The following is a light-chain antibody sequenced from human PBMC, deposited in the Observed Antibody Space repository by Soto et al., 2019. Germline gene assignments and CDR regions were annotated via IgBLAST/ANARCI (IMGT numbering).Light chain of an antibody. Sequence: QSALTQPPSASGSPGQSVTISCTGTSSDVGGYNSVSWYQQHPDKAPKLMIYEVNKRPSGVPDRFSGSKSGNTASLTVSGLQAEDEADYYCSSYAGSNTDYVFGSGTKLTVL. CDR2: EVN. V-gene: IGLV2-8*01. CDR3: SSYAGSNTDYV. J-gene: IGLJ1*01. CDR1: SSDVGGYNS.